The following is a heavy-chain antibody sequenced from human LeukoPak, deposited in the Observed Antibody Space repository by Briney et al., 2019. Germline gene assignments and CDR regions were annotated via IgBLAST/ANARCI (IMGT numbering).Heavy chain of an antibody. D-gene: IGHD2/OR15-2a*01. Sequence: PSETLSLTCTVSGGSISSYYWSWIRQPPGKGLEWIGAIYHSGTTYYNPSLKNRLTFSVDTSNNQFSVRLRSVTAADTAIYYCGRYKSTLGPFDFWGQGTLVTVSS. CDR3: GRYKSTLGPFDF. CDR1: GGSISSYY. CDR2: IYHSGTT. J-gene: IGHJ4*02. V-gene: IGHV4-59*04.